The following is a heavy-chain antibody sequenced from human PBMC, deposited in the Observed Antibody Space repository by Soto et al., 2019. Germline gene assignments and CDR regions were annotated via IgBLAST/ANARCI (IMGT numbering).Heavy chain of an antibody. V-gene: IGHV1-8*01. CDR3: ARFYQLLYYYYYGMDV. D-gene: IGHD2-2*01. CDR2: MNPNSGNT. Sequence: GASVKVSCKASGYTFTSYDINWVRQATGQGLEWMGWMNPNSGNTGYAQKFQGRVTMTRNTSISTAYMELSSLRSEDTAVYYCARFYQLLYYYYYGMDVWGQGTTVTVSS. J-gene: IGHJ6*02. CDR1: GYTFTSYD.